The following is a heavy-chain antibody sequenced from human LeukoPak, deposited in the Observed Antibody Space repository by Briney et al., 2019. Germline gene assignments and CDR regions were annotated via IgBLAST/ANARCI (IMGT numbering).Heavy chain of an antibody. CDR2: ISGSGGST. V-gene: IGHV3-23*01. CDR1: GFTFSSYA. CDR3: AAKTQYYYDSSGYLDAFDI. D-gene: IGHD3-22*01. J-gene: IGHJ3*02. Sequence: GGSLRLSCAASGFTFSSYAMSWVRQAPGKGLEWVSAISGSGGSTYYADSVKGRFTISRDNSKNTLYLQMNSLRAEDTAVYYCAAKTQYYYDSSGYLDAFDIWGQGTMVTVSS.